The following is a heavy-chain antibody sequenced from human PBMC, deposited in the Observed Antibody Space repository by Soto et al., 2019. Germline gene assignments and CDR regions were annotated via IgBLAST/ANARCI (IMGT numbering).Heavy chain of an antibody. CDR2: INAGNGNT. J-gene: IGHJ5*02. CDR1: GYTFTSYA. Sequence: ASVKVSCKASGYTFTSYAMHWVRQAPGQRLEWMGWINAGNGNTKYSQKFQGRVTITRDTSASTAYMGLSSLRSEDTAVYYCARGVLYCGGDCYPGWFDPWGQGTLVTVSS. D-gene: IGHD2-21*02. V-gene: IGHV1-3*01. CDR3: ARGVLYCGGDCYPGWFDP.